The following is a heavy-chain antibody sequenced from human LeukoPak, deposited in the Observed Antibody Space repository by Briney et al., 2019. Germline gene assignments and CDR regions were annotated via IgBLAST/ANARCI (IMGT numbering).Heavy chain of an antibody. CDR3: ARALYDISTGYRFDY. D-gene: IGHD3-9*01. CDR2: IYYSGST. CDR1: GGSISSYY. Sequence: PSETLSLTCTVSGGSISSYYWSWIRQPPGKGLEWIGYIYYSGSTNYNPSLKSRVTISVDTSKNQFSLKLSSVTAADTAVYYCARALYDISTGYRFDYWGQGTLVTVSS. J-gene: IGHJ4*02. V-gene: IGHV4-59*01.